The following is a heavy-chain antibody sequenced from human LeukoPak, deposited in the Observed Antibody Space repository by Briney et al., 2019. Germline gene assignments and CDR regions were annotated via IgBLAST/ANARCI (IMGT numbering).Heavy chain of an antibody. CDR1: GLTFSRYW. CDR2: INSDGSAT. D-gene: IGHD4/OR15-4a*01. V-gene: IGHV3-74*03. J-gene: IGHJ5*02. CDR3: ERDYGA. Sequence: HTAGSLRLSCEASGLTFSRYWMHWVRQAPGKGLMWVSRINSDGSATTYADFVKGRFTISRDNAKNTVYLQMNSLRVDDTAIYYCERDYGAWGQGTLVTVSS.